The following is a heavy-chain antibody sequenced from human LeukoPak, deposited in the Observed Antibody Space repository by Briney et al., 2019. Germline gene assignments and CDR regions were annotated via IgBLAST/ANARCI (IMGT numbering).Heavy chain of an antibody. CDR2: IHYSGST. J-gene: IGHJ3*01. Sequence: SETLSLTCSVSGGSISTSSYYWGWIRQPPGMGLEWIGTIHYSGSTNYSPSLKSRITMSIDTSKNQFSLRLSSVTAADTAVYYCAKHESLIAFDVWGQGTMVTVSS. CDR3: AKHESLIAFDV. CDR1: GGSISTSSYY. V-gene: IGHV4-39*01.